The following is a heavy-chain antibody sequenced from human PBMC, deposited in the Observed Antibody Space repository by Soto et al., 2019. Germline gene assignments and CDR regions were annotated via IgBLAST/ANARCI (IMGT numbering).Heavy chain of an antibody. CDR3: ARLRVGYCRGGSCYSDAFDI. V-gene: IGHV5-51*01. Sequence: GESLKISCKGSGDSFTSYWIGWVRQMPGKGLEWMGIIYPGDSDTRYSPSFQGQVTISADKSISTAYLQWSSLKASDTAMYYCARLRVGYCRGGSCYSDAFDIGGQGTMVTVSS. D-gene: IGHD2-15*01. J-gene: IGHJ3*02. CDR1: GDSFTSYW. CDR2: IYPGDSDT.